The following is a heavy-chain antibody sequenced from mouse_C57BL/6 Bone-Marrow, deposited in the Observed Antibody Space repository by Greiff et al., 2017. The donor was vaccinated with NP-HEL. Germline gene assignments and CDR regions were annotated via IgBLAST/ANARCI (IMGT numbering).Heavy chain of an antibody. CDR1: GYTFTSYW. CDR2: IYPSDSET. CDR3: AICHYAMDY. Sequence: QVQLQQPGAELVRPGSSVKLSCKASGYTFTSYWMDWVKQRPGQGLEWIGNIYPSDSETHYNQKFKDKATLTVDKSSSTAYMQLSSLTSEDSAVYYCAICHYAMDYWGQGTSVTVSS. V-gene: IGHV1-61*01. J-gene: IGHJ4*01.